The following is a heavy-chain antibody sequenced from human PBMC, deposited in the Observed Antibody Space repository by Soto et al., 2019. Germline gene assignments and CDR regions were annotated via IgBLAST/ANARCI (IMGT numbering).Heavy chain of an antibody. CDR3: AKDGSGLYYFDY. Sequence: GGSLRLSCAASGFTFSSYAMSWVRQAPGKGLEWVSAISGSGGSAYYADSVKGRFTISRDNSKNTLYLQMNSLRAEDTAVYYCAKDGSGLYYFDYWGQGTLVTVSS. V-gene: IGHV3-23*01. D-gene: IGHD6-19*01. CDR2: ISGSGGSA. CDR1: GFTFSSYA. J-gene: IGHJ4*02.